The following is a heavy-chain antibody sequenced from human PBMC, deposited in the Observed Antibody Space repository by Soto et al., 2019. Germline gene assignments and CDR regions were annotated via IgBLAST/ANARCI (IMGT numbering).Heavy chain of an antibody. CDR1: GFTFSSYS. J-gene: IGHJ6*02. Sequence: GGSLRLSCAASGFTFSSYSMNWVRQAPGKGLEWVSSISSSSSYIYYADSVKGRFTISRDNAKNSLYLQMNSLRAEDTAVYYCARDLVDRFLDGFGYYYGMDVWGQGTTVTVSS. V-gene: IGHV3-21*01. CDR3: ARDLVDRFLDGFGYYYGMDV. D-gene: IGHD3-3*01. CDR2: ISSSSSYI.